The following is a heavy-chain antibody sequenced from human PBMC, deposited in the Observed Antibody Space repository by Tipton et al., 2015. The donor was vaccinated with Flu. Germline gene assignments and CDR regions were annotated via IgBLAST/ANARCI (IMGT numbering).Heavy chain of an antibody. D-gene: IGHD3-10*01. CDR1: GYSFTDYA. J-gene: IGHJ6*02. CDR2: ISTYTSAT. V-gene: IGHV1-18*01. Sequence: QVQLVQSGAEVKKPGASVKVSCKASGYSFTDYAISWVRQAPGQGLEWMGWISTYTSATNYAQRVQGRVTMTTDASTNTVYLELTNLTPGDTAVYYCARHFLVFGEGGMDVWGQGTTVSISS. CDR3: ARHFLVFGEGGMDV.